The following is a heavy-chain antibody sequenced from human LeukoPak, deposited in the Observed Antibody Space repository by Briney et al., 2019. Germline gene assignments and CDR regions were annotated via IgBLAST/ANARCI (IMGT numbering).Heavy chain of an antibody. CDR3: ARDRGVLNNWFDP. Sequence: GASVKVSCKASGYTFTGYYMNWVRQAPGQGLEWMGWINPNSGGTNYAQKFQGRVTLTRDTSISTAYMELSRLRSDDTAVYYCARDRGVLNNWFDPWGQGTLVTVSS. D-gene: IGHD3-10*01. V-gene: IGHV1-2*02. CDR2: INPNSGGT. CDR1: GYTFTGYY. J-gene: IGHJ5*02.